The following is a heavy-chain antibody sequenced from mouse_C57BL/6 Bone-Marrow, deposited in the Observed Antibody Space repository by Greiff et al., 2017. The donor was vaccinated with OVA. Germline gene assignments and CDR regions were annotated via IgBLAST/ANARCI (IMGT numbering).Heavy chain of an antibody. CDR1: GYTFTSYG. D-gene: IGHD1-1*01. J-gene: IGHJ4*01. V-gene: IGHV1-81*01. CDR3: ANYYGSDYAMDY. Sequence: VKLQESGAELARPGASVKLSCKASGYTFTSYGISWVKQRTGQGLEWIGEIYPRSGNTYYNEKFKGKATLTADKSSSTAYMELRSLTSEDSAVYFCANYYGSDYAMDYWGQGTSVTVSS. CDR2: IYPRSGNT.